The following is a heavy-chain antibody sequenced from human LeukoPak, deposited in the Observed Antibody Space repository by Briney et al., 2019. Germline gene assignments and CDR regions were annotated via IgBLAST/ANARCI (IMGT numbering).Heavy chain of an antibody. CDR3: ARLGDSFQYNWFDP. D-gene: IGHD5-18*01. CDR1: GGSISSGGYY. V-gene: IGHV4-31*03. J-gene: IGHJ5*02. Sequence: PSQTLSLTCTVSGGSISSGGYYWSWIRQHPGKGLEWIGYIYYSGSTYYNPSLKSRVTISVDTSKNQFSLKLSSVTAADTAVYYCARLGDSFQYNWFDPWGQGTLVTVSS. CDR2: IYYSGST.